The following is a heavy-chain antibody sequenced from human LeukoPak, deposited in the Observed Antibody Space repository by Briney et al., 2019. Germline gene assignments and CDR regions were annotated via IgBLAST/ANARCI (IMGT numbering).Heavy chain of an antibody. CDR1: GGSISSSSYY. Sequence: SETLSLTCTVSGGSISSSSYYWGWIRQPPGKGLEWIGQIYHSGSANYNPSLKSRLTISVDKSNNQFSLNMKFVTAADTAVYYCARDVGGSDCWGQGILVTVSS. CDR2: IYHSGSA. D-gene: IGHD2-15*01. CDR3: ARDVGGSDC. V-gene: IGHV4-39*07. J-gene: IGHJ4*02.